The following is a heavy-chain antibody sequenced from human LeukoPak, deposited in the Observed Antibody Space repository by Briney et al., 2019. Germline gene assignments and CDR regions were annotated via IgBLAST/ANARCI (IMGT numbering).Heavy chain of an antibody. CDR3: AKDMDVEADDFSFYY. CDR1: GFTFSSYG. V-gene: IGHV3-30*18. Sequence: PGRSLRLSCAASGFTFSSYGMHWVRQAPGKGLEWVSSITYDGTNKYYSDSVKGRFTISRDNSKNPLYLQMNSLRREETAVYYCAKDMDVEADDFSFYYWGQGTLVTVSS. D-gene: IGHD3/OR15-3a*01. J-gene: IGHJ4*02. CDR2: ITYDGTNK.